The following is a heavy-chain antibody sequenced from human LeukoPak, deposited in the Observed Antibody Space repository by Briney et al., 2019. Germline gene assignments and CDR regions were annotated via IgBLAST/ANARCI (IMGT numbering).Heavy chain of an antibody. CDR2: ISSNGGTT. Sequence: GGSLRLSCAASGFSFSSYAMHWVRQAPGKGLEYVSCISSNGGTTYYADSVKGRFTISRDNSKNTLYLQMGSLTADDMAVYYCARSGHCSSTSCSGDFWGQGTLVTVSS. D-gene: IGHD2-2*01. CDR3: ARSGHCSSTSCSGDF. V-gene: IGHV3-64*02. CDR1: GFSFSSYA. J-gene: IGHJ4*02.